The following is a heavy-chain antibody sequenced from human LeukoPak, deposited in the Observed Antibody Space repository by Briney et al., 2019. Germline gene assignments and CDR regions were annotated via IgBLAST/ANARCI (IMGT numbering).Heavy chain of an antibody. J-gene: IGHJ4*02. V-gene: IGHV3-49*04. CDR2: IRSKAYGGTT. CDR3: TRELDVLRYCSSTSCYTPLDY. Sequence: GGSLRLSCTASGFTFSDYARSWVRQAPGKGLEWVGFIRSKAYGGTTEYAASVKGRFTISRDDSKSIAYLQMNSLKTEDTAVYYCTRELDVLRYCSSTSCYTPLDYWGQGTLVTVSS. CDR1: GFTFSDYA. D-gene: IGHD2-2*02.